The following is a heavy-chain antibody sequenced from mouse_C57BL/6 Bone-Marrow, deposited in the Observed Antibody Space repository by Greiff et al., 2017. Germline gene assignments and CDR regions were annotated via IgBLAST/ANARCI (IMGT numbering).Heavy chain of an antibody. CDR1: GYTFTSYW. CDR2: IHPSDSDT. V-gene: IGHV1-74*01. Sequence: VQRVESGAELVKPGASVKVSCKASGYTFTSYWMHWVKQRPGQGLEWIGRIHPSDSDTNYNQKFKGKATLTVDKSSSTAYMQLSSLTSEDSAVYDFLISPSIPYAMDYWGQGTSVTVSS. D-gene: IGHD2-10*02. CDR3: LISPSIPYAMDY. J-gene: IGHJ4*01.